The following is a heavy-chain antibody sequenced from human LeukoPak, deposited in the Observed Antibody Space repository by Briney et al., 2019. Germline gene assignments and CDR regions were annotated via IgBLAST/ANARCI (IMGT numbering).Heavy chain of an antibody. CDR2: TYYESKWYN. J-gene: IGHJ4*02. CDR1: GDSVSSSAA. V-gene: IGHV6-1*01. D-gene: IGHD5-24*01. Sequence: SQTLSLTCAISGDSVSSSAAWNWIRQSPSRGLEWLGRTYYESKWYNDYAVSVKSRVTINPDTSKIQFSLQLNSMTPEDTAVYYCARGFLQGGFHSWGQGTLATVSS. CDR3: ARGFLQGGFHS.